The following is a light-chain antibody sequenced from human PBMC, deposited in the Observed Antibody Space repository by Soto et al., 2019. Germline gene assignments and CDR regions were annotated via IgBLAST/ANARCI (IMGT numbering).Light chain of an antibody. CDR1: QGISSH. J-gene: IGKJ5*01. Sequence: IQLTQSPSSLSASVGDRVTITRRASQGISSHLAWYQQKPGKAPKLLIYDASTLQTGVPSRFSGGGSGTDFTLTLSSLQPEDFATYYCQQVNSFPSTFGQGTRLEIK. V-gene: IGKV1-9*01. CDR3: QQVNSFPST. CDR2: DAS.